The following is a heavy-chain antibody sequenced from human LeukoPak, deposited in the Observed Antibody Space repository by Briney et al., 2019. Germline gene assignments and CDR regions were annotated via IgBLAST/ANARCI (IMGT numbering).Heavy chain of an antibody. V-gene: IGHV3-33*06. D-gene: IGHD5-12*01. CDR3: AKGGSGYDWDIDY. CDR1: GFTFSSYG. J-gene: IGHJ4*02. Sequence: PGGSLRLSCAASGFTFSSYGMHWVRQASGKGLEWVAVIWYDGSNKHYADSVKGRFTISRDNSKNTLYLQMNSLRAEDTAVYYCAKGGSGYDWDIDYWGQGTLVTVSS. CDR2: IWYDGSNK.